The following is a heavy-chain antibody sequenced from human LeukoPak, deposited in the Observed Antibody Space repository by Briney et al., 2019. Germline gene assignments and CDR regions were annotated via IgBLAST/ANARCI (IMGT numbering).Heavy chain of an antibody. CDR3: ARDQRYYDFWSGYYTNDY. Sequence: ASVKVSCKASGYTFTSYGISWVRQAPGQGLEWMGWISAYNGNTNYAQKLQGRVTMTTDTSTSTAYMELRSLRSDDTAVYYCARDQRYYDFWSGYYTNDYWGQGTLVTVSS. CDR1: GYTFTSYG. V-gene: IGHV1-18*01. CDR2: ISAYNGNT. D-gene: IGHD3-3*01. J-gene: IGHJ4*02.